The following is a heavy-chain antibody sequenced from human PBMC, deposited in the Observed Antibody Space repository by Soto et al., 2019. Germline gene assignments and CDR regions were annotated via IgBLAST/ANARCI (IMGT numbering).Heavy chain of an antibody. Sequence: PGESLKISCKGSGYSFTSYWISWVRQMPGKGLEWMGRIDPSDSYTNYSPSFQGHVTISADKPISTAYLQWSSLKASDTAMYYCARGYQLPGYYYYGMDVWGQGTTVTVSS. CDR3: ARGYQLPGYYYYGMDV. CDR1: GYSFTSYW. V-gene: IGHV5-10-1*01. CDR2: IDPSDSYT. J-gene: IGHJ6*02. D-gene: IGHD2-2*01.